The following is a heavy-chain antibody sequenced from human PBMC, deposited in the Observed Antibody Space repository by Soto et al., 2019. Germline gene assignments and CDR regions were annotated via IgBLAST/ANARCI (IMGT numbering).Heavy chain of an antibody. CDR1: GGTFSSYA. Sequence: ASVKVSWKASGGTFSSYAISWVRQAPGKGLEWMGGFDPEDGETIYAQKFQGRVTMTEDTSTDTAYMELSSLRSEDTAVYYCATGGAKLYYYYYYMDVWGKGTTVTVSS. CDR3: ATGGAKLYYYYYYMDV. J-gene: IGHJ6*03. D-gene: IGHD2-15*01. V-gene: IGHV1-24*01. CDR2: FDPEDGET.